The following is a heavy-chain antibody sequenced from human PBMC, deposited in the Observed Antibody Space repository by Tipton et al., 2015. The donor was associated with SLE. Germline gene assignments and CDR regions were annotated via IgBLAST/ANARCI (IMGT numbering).Heavy chain of an antibody. CDR1: GGSISGSDYF. CDR2: FYHSGST. D-gene: IGHD5/OR15-5a*01. V-gene: IGHV4-39*07. Sequence: TLSLTCTVSGGSISGSDYFWGWIRQPPGKGLEWIGSFYHSGSTYYNPSLKSRVTISVDTSKNQFSLKLTSVTAADTAVYYCARDLPLAYWGQGTLITVSP. J-gene: IGHJ4*02. CDR3: ARDLPLAY.